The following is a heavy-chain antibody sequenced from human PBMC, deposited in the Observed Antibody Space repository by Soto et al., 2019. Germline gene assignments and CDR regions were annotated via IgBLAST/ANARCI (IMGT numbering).Heavy chain of an antibody. D-gene: IGHD6-13*01. CDR1: GYTFTGYY. J-gene: IGHJ5*02. CDR3: ARDHWVAEAGNNWFDP. Sequence: GASVKVPCKASGYTFTGYYMHWVRQAPGQGLEWMGWINPNSGGTNYAQKFQGWVTMTRDTSISTAYMELSRLRSDDTAVYYCARDHWVAEAGNNWFDPWGQGTLVTVSS. V-gene: IGHV1-2*04. CDR2: INPNSGGT.